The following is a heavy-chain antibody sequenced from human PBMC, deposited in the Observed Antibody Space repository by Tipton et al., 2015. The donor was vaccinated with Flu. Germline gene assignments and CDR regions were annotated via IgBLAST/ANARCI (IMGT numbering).Heavy chain of an antibody. CDR1: GFTFNNYG. Sequence: SLRLSCAASGFTFNNYGMHWVRQAPGKGLEWVAVISYDGSNEYYAESVKGRFTVSRDNSKNTLYLQMSSLRAEDTAVYYCAKVQGWVGELGSGGMDVWGQGTTVTVSS. CDR2: ISYDGSNE. CDR3: AKVQGWVGELGSGGMDV. V-gene: IGHV3-30*18. D-gene: IGHD3-10*01. J-gene: IGHJ6*02.